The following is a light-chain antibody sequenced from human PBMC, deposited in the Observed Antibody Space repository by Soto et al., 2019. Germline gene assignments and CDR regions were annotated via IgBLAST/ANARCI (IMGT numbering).Light chain of an antibody. CDR2: NTS. V-gene: IGKV3-20*01. J-gene: IGKJ3*01. CDR1: QSINSKS. Sequence: EIVLTQSPGTLSLSPGEGATVSCRVSQSINSKSLVWYQRTFGQAPRLLIYNTSSRATGIPDRFSGSGSGTDFPLSISRLEPAEFAVYYRQHYGGSFIFGPGTKVDFK. CDR3: QHYGGSFI.